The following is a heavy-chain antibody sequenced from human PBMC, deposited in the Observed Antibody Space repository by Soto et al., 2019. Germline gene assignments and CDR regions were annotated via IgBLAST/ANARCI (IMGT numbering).Heavy chain of an antibody. CDR2: VKSKNDGGTT. CDR3: TTDSYITSIIVRFDY. Sequence: GGSLRLSCAASGFTFSNAWINWVRQAPGKGLEWVGRVKSKNDGGTTDFAAPVKGRFAISRDDSKNIVYLEMNSLQTEDTAIYYCTTDSYITSIIVRFDYWGHGTLVTVSS. D-gene: IGHD3-22*01. J-gene: IGHJ4*01. CDR1: GFTFSNAW. V-gene: IGHV3-15*07.